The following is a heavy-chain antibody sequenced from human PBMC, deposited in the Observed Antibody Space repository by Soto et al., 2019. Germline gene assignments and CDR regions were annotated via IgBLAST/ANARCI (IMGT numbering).Heavy chain of an antibody. V-gene: IGHV3-48*03. CDR2: ISYSGSTI. D-gene: IGHD3-22*01. Sequence: VGSLRLSCAASGFTFSNYEINWVRQAPGKGLEWVSYISYSGSTIYYADSVKGRFTISRDNSKNSLYLQMNSLRAEDTAVYYCARGLRNYYDRSGLHYWGQGTLVTVSS. J-gene: IGHJ4*02. CDR1: GFTFSNYE. CDR3: ARGLRNYYDRSGLHY.